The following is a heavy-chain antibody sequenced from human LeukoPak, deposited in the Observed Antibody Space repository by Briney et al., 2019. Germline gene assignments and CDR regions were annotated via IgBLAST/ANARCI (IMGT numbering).Heavy chain of an antibody. V-gene: IGHV3-64*01. CDR3: ARDALSDP. CDR1: GFTFSSYA. CDR2: ISSNGGST. Sequence: GGSLRLSCAASGFTFSSYAMHWVRQAPGKGLECVSAISSNGGSTYYANSVKGRFTISRDNSKNTLYLQMNSLRAEDTAVYYCARDALSDPWGQGTLVTVSS. J-gene: IGHJ5*02.